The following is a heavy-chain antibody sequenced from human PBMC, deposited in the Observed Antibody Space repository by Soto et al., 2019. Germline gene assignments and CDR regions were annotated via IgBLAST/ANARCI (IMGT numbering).Heavy chain of an antibody. V-gene: IGHV4-39*01. CDR2: IYYSGST. CDR1: GGSISSSSYY. CDR3: ACPNSSSSTPNAFDI. D-gene: IGHD6-6*01. J-gene: IGHJ3*02. Sequence: QLQLQESGPGLVKPSETLSLTCTVSGGSISSSSYYWGWIRQPPGKGLEWIGSIYYSGSTYYNPSLKSRVTISVDTSKNQFSLKLSSVTAADTAVYYCACPNSSSSTPNAFDIWGQGTMVTVSS.